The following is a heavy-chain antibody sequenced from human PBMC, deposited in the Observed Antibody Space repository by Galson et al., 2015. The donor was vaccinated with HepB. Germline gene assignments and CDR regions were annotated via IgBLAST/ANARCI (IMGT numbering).Heavy chain of an antibody. Sequence: SLRLSCAASEFTFSNYWMSWVRQAPGKGLEWVANINQDGSEKYYVDSVKGRFTISRDNAKNSLYLQMNSLRAEDTAVYYCARGLIANLLSGAGYWGQGTLVTVSS. CDR1: EFTFSNYW. J-gene: IGHJ4*02. CDR3: ARGLIANLLSGAGY. CDR2: INQDGSEK. D-gene: IGHD3-10*01. V-gene: IGHV3-7*03.